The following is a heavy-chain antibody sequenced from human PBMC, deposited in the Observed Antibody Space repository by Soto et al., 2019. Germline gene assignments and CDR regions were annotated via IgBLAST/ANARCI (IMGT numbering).Heavy chain of an antibody. D-gene: IGHD7-27*01. CDR2: ISYDGSNK. CDR3: AKTLGPGRRGAFEI. J-gene: IGHJ3*02. Sequence: QVQLVESGGGVVQPGRSLRLSCAASGFTFSSYGMHWVRQAPGKGLEWVALISYDGSNKYYADSVKGRFTISRDNSKNPLYLPMNRLRTEGTAVYYCAKTLGPGRRGAFEIWGQGKMVTVPS. V-gene: IGHV3-30*18. CDR1: GFTFSSYG.